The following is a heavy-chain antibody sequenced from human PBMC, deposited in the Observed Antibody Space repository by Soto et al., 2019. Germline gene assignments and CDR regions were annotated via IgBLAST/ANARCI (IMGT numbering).Heavy chain of an antibody. Sequence: EVQLVESGGDLVKPGGSLRLSCAASEFTFTYAWMSWVRQAPGKGLEWVVRIKSKTDGGTTAYAAPVKGRFTISRDESQNTLYLQMNSLTTEDPAVYYCTSLYYGHWGQGTLVTVSS. CDR3: TSLYYGH. CDR1: EFTFTYAW. CDR2: IKSKTDGGTT. D-gene: IGHD3-16*02. J-gene: IGHJ4*02. V-gene: IGHV3-15*01.